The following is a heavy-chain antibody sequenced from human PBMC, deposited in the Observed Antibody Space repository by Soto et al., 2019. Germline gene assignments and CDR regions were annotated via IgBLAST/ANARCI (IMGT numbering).Heavy chain of an antibody. CDR1: GFSFNSYA. J-gene: IGHJ6*02. D-gene: IGHD3-10*01. Sequence: EVQLLESGGGLVQPGGSLRLACAASGFSFNSYAMVWVRQAPGKGLEWVSVISARGGSSYFADSVKGRFTISRDNSNNALFLQMNSLRIEDTALYYCARGDRGGSGSPASYYYSGLDVWGQGTTVTVS. CDR3: ARGDRGGSGSPASYYYSGLDV. V-gene: IGHV3-23*01. CDR2: ISARGGSS.